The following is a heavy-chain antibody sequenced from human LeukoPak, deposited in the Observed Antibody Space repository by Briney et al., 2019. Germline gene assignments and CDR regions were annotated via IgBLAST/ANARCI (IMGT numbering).Heavy chain of an antibody. Sequence: GALRLSCAASGFTFSSYAMSWVRQAPGKGLEWVSAISGSGGSTNYADSVKGRVTVSRDNSKSTLYLQMNSLRAEDTAAYYCAKSSYYDSSGYYREYYFDYWGQGTLVTVSS. J-gene: IGHJ4*02. CDR3: AKSSYYDSSGYYREYYFDY. CDR2: ISGSGGST. CDR1: GFTFSSYA. D-gene: IGHD3-22*01. V-gene: IGHV3-23*01.